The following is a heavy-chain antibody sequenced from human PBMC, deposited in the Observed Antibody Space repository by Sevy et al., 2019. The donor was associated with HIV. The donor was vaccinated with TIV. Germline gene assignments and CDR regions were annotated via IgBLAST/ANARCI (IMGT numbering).Heavy chain of an antibody. Sequence: GGSLRLSCVASGFTFGTYGMDWVRQAPGKGLEWVAVIWYDGSNKYYGDSVKGRFTISRDNSKNTLYLQMNSLRAEDTGVYYCARGSLYSSGWSESLDYWGQGTLVTVSS. CDR2: IWYDGSNK. CDR3: ARGSLYSSGWSESLDY. D-gene: IGHD6-19*01. J-gene: IGHJ4*02. V-gene: IGHV3-33*01. CDR1: GFTFGTYG.